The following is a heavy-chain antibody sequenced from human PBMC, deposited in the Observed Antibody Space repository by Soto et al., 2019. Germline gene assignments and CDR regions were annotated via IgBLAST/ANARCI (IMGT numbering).Heavy chain of an antibody. Sequence: VKVSCKASGYTFTSYGISWVRQAPGQGLEWMGWISAYNGNTNYAQKLQGRVTMTTDTSTSTAYMELRSLRSDDTAVYYCARDSKYSSSWDFDYWGQGTLVTVSS. D-gene: IGHD6-13*01. CDR1: GYTFTSYG. CDR3: ARDSKYSSSWDFDY. CDR2: ISAYNGNT. J-gene: IGHJ4*02. V-gene: IGHV1-18*04.